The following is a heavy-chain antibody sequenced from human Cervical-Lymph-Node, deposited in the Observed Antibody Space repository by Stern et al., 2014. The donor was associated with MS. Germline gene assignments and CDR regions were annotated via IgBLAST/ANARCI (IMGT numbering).Heavy chain of an antibody. CDR2: IYYSGST. Sequence: VQLVQSGPGLVKPSETLSLTCTVSGGSISSYYWSWIRQPPGKGLEWIGYIYYSGSTNYNPSLKSRVTISVDTSKNRFSLKLSSVTAADTAVYYCARDRSTVTVGWFDPWGQGTLVTVSS. J-gene: IGHJ5*02. CDR3: ARDRSTVTVGWFDP. CDR1: GGSISSYY. V-gene: IGHV4-59*01. D-gene: IGHD4-17*01.